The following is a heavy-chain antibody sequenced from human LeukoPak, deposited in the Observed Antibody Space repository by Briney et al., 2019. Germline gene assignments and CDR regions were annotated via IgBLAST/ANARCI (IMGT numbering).Heavy chain of an antibody. D-gene: IGHD3-22*01. J-gene: IGHJ4*02. CDR1: GYTFTSYG. Sequence: ASVKVSCKASGYTFTSYGISWARQAPGQGLEWMGWISAYNGNTNYAQKLQGRVTMTTDTSTSTAYTELRSLRSDDTAVYYCARAPPIDDSSGYYIYYWGQGTLVTVSS. V-gene: IGHV1-18*01. CDR2: ISAYNGNT. CDR3: ARAPPIDDSSGYYIYY.